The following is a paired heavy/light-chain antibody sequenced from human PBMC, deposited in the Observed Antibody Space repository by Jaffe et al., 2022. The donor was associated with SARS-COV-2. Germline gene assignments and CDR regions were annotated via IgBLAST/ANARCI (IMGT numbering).Light chain of an antibody. Sequence: DIVMTQSPDSLAVSLGERATINCKSSQSVLHSSNNKNYLAWYQQRPGQPPNLLISWASTRESGVPDRFSGSGSGTDFTLTISSLQAEDVAVYYCQHYYSTPLTFGGGTKVEIK. CDR3: QHYYSTPLT. CDR2: WAS. CDR1: QSVLHSSNNKNY. V-gene: IGKV4-1*01. J-gene: IGKJ4*01.
Heavy chain of an antibody. CDR2: VKSKYDGGTI. D-gene: IGHD3-16*01. CDR1: GFTFSNAW. V-gene: IGHV3-15*01. CDR3: VTGLIFDI. Sequence: EVQLVESGGGLVKPGGSLRLSCEGSGFTFSNAWMSWVRQAPGKGLEWVARVKSKYDGGTIDYSEPVKGRFTISRDDSKNKAYLQMNSLKIEDTAVYYCVTGLIFDIWGQGTLVTVSS. J-gene: IGHJ3*02.